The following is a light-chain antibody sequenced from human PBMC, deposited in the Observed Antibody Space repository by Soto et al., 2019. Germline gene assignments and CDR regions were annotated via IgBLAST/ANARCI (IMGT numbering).Light chain of an antibody. V-gene: IGLV4-69*01. CDR2: LNSDGSH. Sequence: QPVLTQSPSASASLGASVKLTCTLSSGHSSYVIAWHQQQTEKGPRYLMKLNSDGSHTKGDGIPDRFSGSSSGAERYLTISSLQSEDEADYYCQTWGTGIVVFGGGTQLTVL. CDR3: QTWGTGIVV. J-gene: IGLJ2*01. CDR1: SGHSSYV.